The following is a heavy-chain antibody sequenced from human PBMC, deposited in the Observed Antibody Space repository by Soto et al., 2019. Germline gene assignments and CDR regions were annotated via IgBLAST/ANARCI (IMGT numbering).Heavy chain of an antibody. J-gene: IGHJ4*02. CDR2: IYHSGST. V-gene: IGHV4-4*02. CDR3: ARHTTGNFDY. Sequence: SETLSLTCAVSSGSISSSNWWSWVRQPPGKGLEWIGEIYHSGSTNYNPSLKSRVTISVDTSKNQFSLKLSSVTAADTAVYYCARHTTGNFDYWGQGTLVTVSS. D-gene: IGHD1-1*01. CDR1: SGSISSSNW.